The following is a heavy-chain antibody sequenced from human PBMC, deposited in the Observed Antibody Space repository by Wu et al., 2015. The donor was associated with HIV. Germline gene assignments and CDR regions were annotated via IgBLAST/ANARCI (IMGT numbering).Heavy chain of an antibody. CDR1: GYTFTTYY. Sequence: QVQLVQSGAEVKKPGASVKVSCKASGYTFTTYYIHWVRQAHGQGLEWVGIINPSGGSTSYAQKFQGRVTMTRDTSTSTVYMELSSLRSEDTAVYYCASYGDLDYWGQGTLVTVSS. D-gene: IGHD4-17*01. J-gene: IGHJ4*02. CDR3: ASYGDLDY. V-gene: IGHV1-46*01. CDR2: INPSGGST.